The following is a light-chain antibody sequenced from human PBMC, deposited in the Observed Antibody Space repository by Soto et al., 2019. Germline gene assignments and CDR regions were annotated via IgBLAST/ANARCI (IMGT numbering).Light chain of an antibody. CDR3: SSYTSSSTVV. CDR1: SSDIGTYDY. Sequence: QSALTQPPSASGSPGQSVTISCTGTSSDIGTYDYVSWYQQHPGKAPKLMIYEVSNRPSGVSNRFSGSKSGNTASLTISGLQAEDEAGYYCSSYTSSSTVVFGGGTKLTVL. V-gene: IGLV2-14*01. CDR2: EVS. J-gene: IGLJ2*01.